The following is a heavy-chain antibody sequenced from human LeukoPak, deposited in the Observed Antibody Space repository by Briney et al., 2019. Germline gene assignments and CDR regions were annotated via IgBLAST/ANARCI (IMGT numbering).Heavy chain of an antibody. Sequence: GGSLRLSCATSGFTFSSYWMSWVRQAPGKGLEWVANIKQDGSEKYYVDSVKGRFTISRDNAKNSLYLQMNSLRAEDTAVYYCAKDRSSNYVGYYFDYWGQGTLVTVSS. D-gene: IGHD4-11*01. CDR2: IKQDGSEK. V-gene: IGHV3-7*01. J-gene: IGHJ4*02. CDR3: AKDRSSNYVGYYFDY. CDR1: GFTFSSYW.